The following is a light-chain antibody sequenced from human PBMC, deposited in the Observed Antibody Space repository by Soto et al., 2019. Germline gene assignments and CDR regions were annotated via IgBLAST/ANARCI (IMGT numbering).Light chain of an antibody. V-gene: IGLV2-14*03. Sequence: QSALTQPASVSGAPGQSITISCTGTSSDVGDHNSVSWYQQQPGKAPKLMIYAVSNRPSGVSNRFSGSTSGNTASLTISGLQYEDEADYYCSSYTTSTTVIFVGGTKVAV. CDR1: SSDVGDHNS. CDR3: SSYTTSTTVI. J-gene: IGLJ2*01. CDR2: AVS.